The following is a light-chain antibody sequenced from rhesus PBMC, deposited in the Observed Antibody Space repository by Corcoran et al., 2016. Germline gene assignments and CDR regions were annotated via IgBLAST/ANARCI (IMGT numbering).Light chain of an antibody. CDR1: QSINSW. Sequence: DIQMTQSPSSLSASVGDTVTINCRANQSINSWLDWYQQKPGKVPKLLIYKASRLETGVPSRFSGSGSGTDFTLPVSSLQPEDFASYYCLQYTTTPFTVGPGTKLDIQ. CDR3: LQYTTTPFT. J-gene: IGKJ3*01. V-gene: IGKV1-22*01. CDR2: KAS.